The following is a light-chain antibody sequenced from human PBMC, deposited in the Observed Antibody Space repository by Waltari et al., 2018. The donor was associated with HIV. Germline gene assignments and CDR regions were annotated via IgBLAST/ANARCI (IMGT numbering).Light chain of an antibody. Sequence: AIQMTQSPSSLSASVGDRVNINCRASRGIGNDLGWYQQQPGQAPKLLIFAASSLQTRIPSRFSGSGSGTHFTLTISSLQPEDFATYYCLQAFSYPLTFGQGTKVEIK. CDR1: RGIGND. J-gene: IGKJ1*01. V-gene: IGKV1-6*02. CDR3: LQAFSYPLT. CDR2: AAS.